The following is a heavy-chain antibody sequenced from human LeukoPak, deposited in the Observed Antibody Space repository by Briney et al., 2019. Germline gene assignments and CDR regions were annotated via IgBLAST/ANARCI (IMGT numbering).Heavy chain of an antibody. CDR3: ARDFGYDYMDYGMDV. CDR2: IKQDGSEK. Sequence: GGSLRLSCAASGFTFSSYAMSWVRQAPGKGLEWVANIKQDGSEKYYVDSVKGRFTISRDNAKNSLYLQMNSLRAEDTAVYYCARDFGYDYMDYGMDVWGQGTTVTVSS. D-gene: IGHD3-22*01. J-gene: IGHJ6*02. V-gene: IGHV3-7*01. CDR1: GFTFSSYA.